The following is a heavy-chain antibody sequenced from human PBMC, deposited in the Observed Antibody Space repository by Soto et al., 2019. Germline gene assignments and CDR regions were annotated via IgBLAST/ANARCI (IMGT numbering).Heavy chain of an antibody. V-gene: IGHV3-21*01. Sequence: EVQLVESGGGLVKPGGSLRLSCAASGFTFSSYSMNWVRQAPGKGLEWVSSISSSSYIYYADSVKGRFTISRDNAKNSLYLQMNSLRAEDTAVYYCAPTGTTRAIDYWGQGTLVTVSS. CDR1: GFTFSSYS. D-gene: IGHD1-1*01. J-gene: IGHJ4*02. CDR2: ISSSSYI. CDR3: APTGTTRAIDY.